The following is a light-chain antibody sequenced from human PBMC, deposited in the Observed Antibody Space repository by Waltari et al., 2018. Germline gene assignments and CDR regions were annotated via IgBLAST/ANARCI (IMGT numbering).Light chain of an antibody. CDR3: SSFAGSNAVL. CDR1: SDDVGGYNE. CDR2: QVS. Sequence: QSALTQPPSASGSPGQSVTISCTGTSDDVGGYNEVAWYQQHPGTAPKFLIYQVSNRPSGVPDRFSGSKSGNTASLTVSGLQAEDEADYYCSSFAGSNAVLFGGGTKLTVL. V-gene: IGLV2-8*01. J-gene: IGLJ2*01.